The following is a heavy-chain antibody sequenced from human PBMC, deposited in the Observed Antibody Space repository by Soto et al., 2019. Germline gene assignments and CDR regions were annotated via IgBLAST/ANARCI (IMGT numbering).Heavy chain of an antibody. CDR2: IYPGDSDT. J-gene: IGHJ6*02. CDR1: GYSFTSYW. CDR3: ARRTYYYDSSGPPSYYYGMDV. V-gene: IGHV5-51*01. Sequence: GESLKISCKSSGYSFTSYWIGWVRQMPGKGLEWMGIIYPGDSDTRYSPSFQGQVTISADKSISTAYLQWSSLKASDTAMYYCARRTYYYDSSGPPSYYYGMDVWGQGTTVTVSS. D-gene: IGHD3-22*01.